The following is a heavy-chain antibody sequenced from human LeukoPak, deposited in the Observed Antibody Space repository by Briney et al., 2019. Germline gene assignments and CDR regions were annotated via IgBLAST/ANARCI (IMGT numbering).Heavy chain of an antibody. J-gene: IGHJ6*02. D-gene: IGHD6-19*01. Sequence: GASVKVSCKASGYTFTGYYMHWVRQAPGQGLEWMGWINPNSGGTNYAQKFQGWVTMTRDTSISTAYMELSRLRSDDTAVYYCARGPPPGYSSGWYYGGSYYGMDVWGQGTTVTVSS. CDR2: INPNSGGT. CDR1: GYTFTGYY. CDR3: ARGPPPGYSSGWYYGGSYYGMDV. V-gene: IGHV1-2*04.